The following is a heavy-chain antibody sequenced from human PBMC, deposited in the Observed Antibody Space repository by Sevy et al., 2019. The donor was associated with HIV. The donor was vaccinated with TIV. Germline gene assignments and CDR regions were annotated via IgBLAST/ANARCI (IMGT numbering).Heavy chain of an antibody. J-gene: IGHJ5*02. CDR1: DGSFSGYY. D-gene: IGHD2-2*01. CDR3: ARSPPVVVVPGAPSWFDP. V-gene: IGHV4-34*01. Sequence: SETLSLTCAVHDGSFSGYYWNWIRQLPGKGLEWIGEINESGITYYNPSLKSRVTISVDTSKKQFSLKLNSVTAADTAVYFCARSPPVVVVPGAPSWFDPWGQGALVTVSS. CDR2: INESGIT.